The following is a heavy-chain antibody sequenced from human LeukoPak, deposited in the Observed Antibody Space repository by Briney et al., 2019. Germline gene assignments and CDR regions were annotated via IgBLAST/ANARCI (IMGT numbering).Heavy chain of an antibody. CDR3: ARDRYGDFKADY. CDR1: GFTFSDYY. J-gene: IGHJ4*02. D-gene: IGHD4-17*01. CDR2: ISSSGGTI. Sequence: GGSLRLSCAASGFTFSDYYMSWIRQAPGKGLEWVSYISSSGGTIYYADSVKGRFTISRDNAKNSLYLQMNSLRAEDTAVHYCARDRYGDFKADYWGQGTLVTVSS. V-gene: IGHV3-11*01.